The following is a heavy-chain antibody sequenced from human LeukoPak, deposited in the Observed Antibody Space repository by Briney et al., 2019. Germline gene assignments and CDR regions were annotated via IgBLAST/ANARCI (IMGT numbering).Heavy chain of an antibody. Sequence: GSLRLSCAASGFDFSSNWMHWVRHAPGQGLVWVSRIKGDGISTNYADSVKGRFTISRDIAKNTLYLQMNSVITEDTGVYYCAKDHYWSIDYWGRGTLVTVSS. D-gene: IGHD3-3*01. J-gene: IGHJ4*02. V-gene: IGHV3-74*01. CDR3: AKDHYWSIDY. CDR2: IKGDGIST. CDR1: GFDFSSNW.